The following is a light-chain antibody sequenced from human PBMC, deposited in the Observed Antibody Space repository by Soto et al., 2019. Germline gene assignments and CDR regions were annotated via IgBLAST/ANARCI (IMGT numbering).Light chain of an antibody. V-gene: IGKV3-20*01. Sequence: EIVLTQSPGTLSLSPGEGATLSCRASQSVGGTFLAWYQQKGGQAPRLLIHGASNRATGIPDRFSGSGSGTDFTLTISRLEPEDFAVYYCKQYGGSPRTFGQGTKVDIK. CDR1: QSVGGTF. J-gene: IGKJ1*01. CDR3: KQYGGSPRT. CDR2: GAS.